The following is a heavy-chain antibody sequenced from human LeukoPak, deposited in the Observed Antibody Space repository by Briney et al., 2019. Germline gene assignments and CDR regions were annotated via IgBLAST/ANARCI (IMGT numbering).Heavy chain of an antibody. D-gene: IGHD3-10*01. CDR2: ISYDGSEK. CDR3: ARGEWFGELLSTFDY. J-gene: IGHJ4*02. V-gene: IGHV3-30*04. Sequence: QAGRSLRLSCAASGFTFSNFAMHWVRQAPGKGLEWVAVISYDGSEKYYADSVKGRFTISRDNSNNLLNLQMNSLRPEDAAVYSCARGEWFGELLSTFDYWGQGTLVTVSS. CDR1: GFTFSNFA.